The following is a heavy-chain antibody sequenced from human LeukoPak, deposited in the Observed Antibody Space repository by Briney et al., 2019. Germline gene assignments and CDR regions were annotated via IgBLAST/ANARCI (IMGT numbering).Heavy chain of an antibody. CDR2: ISSSSSTI. CDR1: GFTFSSYS. Sequence: QTGGSLRLSCAASGFTFSSYSMNWVRQAPGKGLEWVSYISSSSSTIYYADSVKGRFTISRDNAKSSLYLQMNSLRAEDTAVYYCARGSRAAADSSDYWGQGTLVTVSS. D-gene: IGHD6-13*01. J-gene: IGHJ4*02. V-gene: IGHV3-48*04. CDR3: ARGSRAAADSSDY.